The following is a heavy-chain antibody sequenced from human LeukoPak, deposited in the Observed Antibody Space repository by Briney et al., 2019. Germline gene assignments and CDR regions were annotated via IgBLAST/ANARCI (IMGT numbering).Heavy chain of an antibody. Sequence: RSPRLPLAASGINLHSQSKHLVRQAPGKGLEWVAVISYDGSNKYYADSVKGRFTISRDNSKNTLYLQMNSLRAEDTAVYYCARGKDTALYWGQGTLVTVSS. CDR1: GINLHSQS. CDR2: ISYDGSNK. V-gene: IGHV3-30*04. CDR3: ARGKDTALY. J-gene: IGHJ4*02. D-gene: IGHD5-18*01.